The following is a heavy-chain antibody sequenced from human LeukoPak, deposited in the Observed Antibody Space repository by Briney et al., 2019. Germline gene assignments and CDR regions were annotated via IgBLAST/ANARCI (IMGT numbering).Heavy chain of an antibody. V-gene: IGHV5-51*01. CDR3: ARHVYSGSYYDAFDI. J-gene: IGHJ3*02. D-gene: IGHD1-26*01. CDR1: GYSFPNYW. CDR2: IYPGDSDT. Sequence: GESLKISCKGSGYSFPNYWIGWVRQMPGKGLEWMGIIYPGDSDTRYSPSFQGQVTISADKSISTAYLQWSSLKASDTAMYYCARHVYSGSYYDAFDIWGQGTMVTVSS.